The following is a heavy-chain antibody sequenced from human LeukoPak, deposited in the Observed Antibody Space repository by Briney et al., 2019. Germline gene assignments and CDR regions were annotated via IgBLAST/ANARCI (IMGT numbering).Heavy chain of an antibody. CDR2: IYISGNT. J-gene: IGHJ5*02. D-gene: IGHD2-15*01. CDR1: GDSISSDTYY. V-gene: IGHV4-61*02. CDR3: AGTRRYCSGGSCYNWFDP. Sequence: PSETLSLTCTVSGDSISSDTYYWTWIRQPAGKGLEWIGRIYISGNTNYNPSLNRRVTISVDTSKNQFSLNLNSVTAADTAVYYCAGTRRYCSGGSCYNWFDPWGQGTLVTVSS.